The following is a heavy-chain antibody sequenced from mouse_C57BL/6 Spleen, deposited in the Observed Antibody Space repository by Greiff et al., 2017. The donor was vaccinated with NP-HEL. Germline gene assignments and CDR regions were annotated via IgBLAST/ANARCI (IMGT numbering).Heavy chain of an antibody. CDR1: GFTIKDYY. V-gene: IGHV14-2*01. CDR2: IDPEDGET. CDR3: AIRYYGSSPAWFAD. J-gene: IGHJ3*01. D-gene: IGHD1-1*01. Sequence: VQLQQSGAELVKPGASVKLSCTASGFTIKDYYMHWVKQRTEQGLEWIGRIDPEDGETKYAPKFQGKATMTADTSSNTAYLQLSSLTSEDTAVYYCAIRYYGSSPAWFADWGQGTLGTVSA.